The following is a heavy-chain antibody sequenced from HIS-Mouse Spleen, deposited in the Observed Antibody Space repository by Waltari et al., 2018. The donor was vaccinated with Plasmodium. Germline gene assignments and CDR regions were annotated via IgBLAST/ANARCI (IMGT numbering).Heavy chain of an antibody. CDR1: GGSVSGYY. CDR3: ARLVVVASKDSY. Sequence: HVQLQRCGAGLLKPSETLSVTCAVDGGSVSGYYWRWIRQPPGKGLEWIGEINHSGSTNYNPPLKSRVTISVDTSKNQFSLKLSSVTAADTAVYYCARLVVVASKDSYWGQGTLVTVSS. V-gene: IGHV4-34*01. CDR2: INHSGST. J-gene: IGHJ4*02. D-gene: IGHD2-15*01.